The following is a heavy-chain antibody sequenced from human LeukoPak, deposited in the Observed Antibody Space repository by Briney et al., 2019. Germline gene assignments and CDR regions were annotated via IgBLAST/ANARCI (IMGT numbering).Heavy chain of an antibody. Sequence: PSQTLSLTCTVSGGSISSGGYYWSWIRQPPGKGLEWIGYIYHSGSTYYNPSLKSRVTISVDTSKNQCSLKLSSVTAADTAVYYCARHRWAGYFDYWGQGTLVTVSS. D-gene: IGHD3-16*01. CDR1: GGSISSGGYY. V-gene: IGHV4-30-2*03. CDR2: IYHSGST. CDR3: ARHRWAGYFDY. J-gene: IGHJ4*02.